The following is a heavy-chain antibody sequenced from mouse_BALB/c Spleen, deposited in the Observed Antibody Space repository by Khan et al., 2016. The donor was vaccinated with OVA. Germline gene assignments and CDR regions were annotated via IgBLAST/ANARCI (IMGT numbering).Heavy chain of an antibody. CDR1: GYTFSSYW. Sequence: QVQLQQSGAELMKPGASVKISCKATGYTFSSYWIEWIKQRPGHGLEWIGEILPGSGNTNYNQKFTGKATFTSDTSSNTAYMQLSSLTSEDSAVYYWARRARFAYWGQGTLVTVSA. CDR3: ARRARFAY. J-gene: IGHJ3*01. CDR2: ILPGSGNT. V-gene: IGHV1-9*01.